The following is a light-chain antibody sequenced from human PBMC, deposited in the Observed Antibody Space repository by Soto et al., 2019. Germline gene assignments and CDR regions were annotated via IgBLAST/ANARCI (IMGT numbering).Light chain of an antibody. J-gene: IGKJ1*01. CDR3: QKYASSTWT. V-gene: IGKV3-20*01. Sequence: ERVLTQSPGTLSLSPGARATLSCRGTQNVISNYVAWYQQKPGQPPRLLVYGESTTATGIPDRLRGGGSGTDLNLTISRLEPEDSAVYYCQKYASSTWTCGQGTKVDI. CDR2: GES. CDR1: QNVISNY.